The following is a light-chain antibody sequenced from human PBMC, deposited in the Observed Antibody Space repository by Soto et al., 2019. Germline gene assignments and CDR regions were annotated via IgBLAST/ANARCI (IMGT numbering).Light chain of an antibody. CDR1: QTITNFY. J-gene: IGKJ1*01. Sequence: EIVLTQSPGTLSLSPGERATLSCRASQTITNFYLAWYQQKLGQAPRLLIYGASNRATGIPDRFSGSGSGTDFTLTISRLEPEDFAVYYCQQCNNWPQWTFGPGTKVDIK. V-gene: IGKV3D-20*02. CDR2: GAS. CDR3: QQCNNWPQWT.